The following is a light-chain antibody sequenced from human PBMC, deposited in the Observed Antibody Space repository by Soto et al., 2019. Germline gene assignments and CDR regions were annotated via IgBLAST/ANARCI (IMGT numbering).Light chain of an antibody. CDR3: LQDYNYPWT. CDR2: AAS. V-gene: IGKV1-6*01. CDR1: QGIRDD. J-gene: IGKJ1*01. Sequence: AIQMTQSPSSLSASVGDRVTITCRASQGIRDDLGWYLQKPGKAPKLLIYAASSLQSGVPSRFSGSGSGTDFTLTISSLQPEDFATYYCLQDYNYPWTFGQGTKVEIK.